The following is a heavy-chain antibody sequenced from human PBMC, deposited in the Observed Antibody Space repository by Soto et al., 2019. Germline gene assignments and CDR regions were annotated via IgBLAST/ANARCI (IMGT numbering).Heavy chain of an antibody. V-gene: IGHV4-59*01. Sequence: SETLSLTCTVSGGSISSYYWSWIRQPPGKGLEWIGYIYYSGSTNYNPSLESRVTISVDTSKNQFSLKLSSVTAADTAVYYCARDLVRPYSGSYYVGFDYCGQGPLGT. CDR2: IYYSGST. CDR3: ARDLVRPYSGSYYVGFDY. D-gene: IGHD1-26*01. J-gene: IGHJ4*02. CDR1: GGSISSYY.